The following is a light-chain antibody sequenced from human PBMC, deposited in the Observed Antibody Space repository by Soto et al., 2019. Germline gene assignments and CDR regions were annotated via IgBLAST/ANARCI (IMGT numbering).Light chain of an antibody. CDR2: GAS. CDR3: QQYGSSPFT. V-gene: IGKV3-20*01. Sequence: EIVLTQSPGTLSLSPGERATLSCRASQSVSSSYLAWYRQKPGQAPRLLIYGASIRATGIPDRFSGSGSGTDFTLTINRLEPEDFAVYSCQQYGSSPFTFGPGTKVVSN. CDR1: QSVSSSY. J-gene: IGKJ3*01.